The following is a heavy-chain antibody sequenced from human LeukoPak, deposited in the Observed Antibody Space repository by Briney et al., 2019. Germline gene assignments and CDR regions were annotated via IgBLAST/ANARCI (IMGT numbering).Heavy chain of an antibody. Sequence: TLSLTCTVSGGSISSGGYYWSWIRQHPGKGLEWIGYIYYGGSTYYNPSLKSRVTISVNTSKNQFSLKLSSVTAADTAVYYCARVGRYYDILTGYYNKPFDYWGQGTLVTVSS. CDR3: ARVGRYYDILTGYYNKPFDY. CDR1: GGSISSGGYY. CDR2: IYYGGST. V-gene: IGHV4-31*03. D-gene: IGHD3-9*01. J-gene: IGHJ4*02.